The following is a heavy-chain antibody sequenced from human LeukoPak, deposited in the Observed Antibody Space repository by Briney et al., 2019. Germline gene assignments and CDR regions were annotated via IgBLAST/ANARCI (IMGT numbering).Heavy chain of an antibody. J-gene: IGHJ4*02. V-gene: IGHV3-23*01. CDR2: SSGSGGST. CDR1: GFTFSTYD. CDR3: ARVSWFHVSSGSDY. D-gene: IGHD6-19*01. Sequence: GGSLRLSCAASGFTFSTYDMSWVRQAPGKGLEWVSASSGSGGSTYYADSVKGRFTISRDNSKNTLYLQMNSLRAEDTAVYHCARVSWFHVSSGSDYWGQGTLVTVSS.